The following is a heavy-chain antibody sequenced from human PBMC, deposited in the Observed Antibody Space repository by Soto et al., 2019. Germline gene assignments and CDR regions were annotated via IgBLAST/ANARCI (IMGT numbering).Heavy chain of an antibody. V-gene: IGHV3-23*01. D-gene: IGHD2-21*01. CDR3: ARRPAGDSHWYFDL. CDR2: VSVYGGST. Sequence: DVQLLESGGDLVQPGESLRLSCAASGFIFSDFAMSWVRQTPGKGLEWVSAVSVYGGSTHYSDAVKGRFTISRDNSRDSLFLQMNSLRDEDTAVYYCARRPAGDSHWYFDLWGGGTLVTVSS. J-gene: IGHJ2*01. CDR1: GFIFSDFA.